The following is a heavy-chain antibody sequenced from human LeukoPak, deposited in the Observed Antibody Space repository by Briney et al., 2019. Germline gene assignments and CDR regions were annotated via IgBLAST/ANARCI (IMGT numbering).Heavy chain of an antibody. V-gene: IGHV3-15*01. Sequence: GGSLRLSCAASGFTFSNAWMSWVRQAPGKGLEWVGRIKSKTDGGTTDYAAPVKGRFTISRDDSKNTLYLQMNSLKTEDTVVYYCTTDEYYDFWSGYSPFDYWGQGTLVTVSS. D-gene: IGHD3-3*01. CDR1: GFTFSNAW. CDR3: TTDEYYDFWSGYSPFDY. CDR2: IKSKTDGGTT. J-gene: IGHJ4*02.